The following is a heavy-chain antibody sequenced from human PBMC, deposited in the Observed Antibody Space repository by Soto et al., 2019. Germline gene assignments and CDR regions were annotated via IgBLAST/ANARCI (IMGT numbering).Heavy chain of an antibody. CDR1: GFTFSGSA. Sequence: EVQLVESGGGLVRPGGPLKLSCAASGFTFSGSALHWVGRASGKGLGGVGRIRSKANSYATAYAASVKGRFTISRDDSKNTAYLQMNSLKTEDTAVYYCTRQGWYSSGWFDPWGQGTLVTVSS. CDR3: TRQGWYSSGWFDP. V-gene: IGHV3-73*02. CDR2: IRSKANSYAT. J-gene: IGHJ5*02. D-gene: IGHD6-19*01.